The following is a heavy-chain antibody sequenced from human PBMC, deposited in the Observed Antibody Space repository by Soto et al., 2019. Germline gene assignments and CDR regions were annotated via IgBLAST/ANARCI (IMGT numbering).Heavy chain of an antibody. CDR3: VGRTGYWGLSDY. D-gene: IGHD3-9*01. J-gene: IGHJ4*02. CDR2: IWADGSRQ. CDR1: GFAFSTYG. Sequence: QVQLVESGGGVIQPGKSLRLSCSASGFAFSTYGMHWVRQAPGKGLEWVAVIWADGSRQFYGDSVKGRFTISRDNSKNTLYLQTNSLRADDTAVYYCVGRTGYWGLSDYWGQGTLVTVSS. V-gene: IGHV3-33*08.